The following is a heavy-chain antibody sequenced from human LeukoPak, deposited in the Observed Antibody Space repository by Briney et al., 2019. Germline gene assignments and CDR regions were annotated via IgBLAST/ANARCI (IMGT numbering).Heavy chain of an antibody. CDR3: ARDTGAIAVAGTERGYYFDY. CDR1: GFTFSRHS. J-gene: IGHJ4*02. V-gene: IGHV3-21*01. CDR2: ISSSSSYI. D-gene: IGHD6-19*01. Sequence: GGSLRLSCAASGFTFSRHSMNWVRQAPGKGLEWVSSISSSSSYIYYADSVKGRFTISRDNAKNSLYLQVNSLRAEDTAVYYCARDTGAIAVAGTERGYYFDYWGQGILVTVSS.